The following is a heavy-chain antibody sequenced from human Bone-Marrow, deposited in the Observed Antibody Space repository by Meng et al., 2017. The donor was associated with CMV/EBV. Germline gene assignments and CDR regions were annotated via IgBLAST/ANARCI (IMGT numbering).Heavy chain of an antibody. Sequence: ASVKVSCKAPGYTFTSYGISWVRQAPGQGLEWMGWISAYNGNTNYAQKLQGRVTMTTDTSTSTAYKELRSLRSDDTAVYYCAREGSSIPNYFYYYGMNVWGQGNTVNVSS. D-gene: IGHD6-13*01. CDR1: GYTFTSYG. CDR3: AREGSSIPNYFYYYGMNV. V-gene: IGHV1-18*01. CDR2: ISAYNGNT. J-gene: IGHJ6*02.